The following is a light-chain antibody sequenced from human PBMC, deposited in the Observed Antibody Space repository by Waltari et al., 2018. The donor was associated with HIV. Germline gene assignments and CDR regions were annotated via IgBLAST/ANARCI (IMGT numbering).Light chain of an antibody. V-gene: IGKV1-13*02. CDR1: QGMSSA. Sequence: AIQLTQSPSSLSASIGDRVTITCRASQGMSSALAWYQQKPGNIPKLLIYDASTLQSGVPSRFSGIGSGTDFTLTISYLQPEDFATYYCQQFNSYPLTFGPGTKVDIK. CDR3: QQFNSYPLT. CDR2: DAS. J-gene: IGKJ3*01.